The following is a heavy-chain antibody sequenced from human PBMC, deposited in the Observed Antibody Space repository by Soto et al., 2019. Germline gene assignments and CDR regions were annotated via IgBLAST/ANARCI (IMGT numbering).Heavy chain of an antibody. CDR1: GFTFSSYG. CDR3: ARVPTYYQDSIGYQPFHP. V-gene: IGHV3-33*01. Sequence: GGSLRLSCAASGFTFSSYGMHWVRQAPGKGLEWVAVIWYDGSNKYYADSVKGRFTISRDNSKNTLYLQMNSLRAEDTAVYYCARVPTYYQDSIGYQPFHPWGQGTLVTVSS. CDR2: IWYDGSNK. J-gene: IGHJ5*02. D-gene: IGHD3-22*01.